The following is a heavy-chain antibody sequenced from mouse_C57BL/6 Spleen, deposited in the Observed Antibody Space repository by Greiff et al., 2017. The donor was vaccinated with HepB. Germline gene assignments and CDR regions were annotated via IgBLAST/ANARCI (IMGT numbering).Heavy chain of an antibody. V-gene: IGHV5-17*01. CDR3: ARGLRHYYAMDY. CDR1: GFTFSDYG. D-gene: IGHD1-2*01. Sequence: VQLQESGGGLVKPGGSLKLSCAASGFTFSDYGMHWVRQAPEKGLEWVAYISSGSSTIYYAETVKGRFTISRDNAKNTLFLQMTSLRSEDTAMYYCARGLRHYYAMDYWGQGTSVTVSS. J-gene: IGHJ4*01. CDR2: ISSGSSTI.